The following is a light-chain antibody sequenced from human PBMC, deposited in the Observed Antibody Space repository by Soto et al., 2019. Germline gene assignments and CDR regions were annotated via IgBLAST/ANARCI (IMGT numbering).Light chain of an antibody. V-gene: IGLV2-11*01. CDR1: STDVGTYNY. Sequence: QSVLTQPRSVSGSTSQSVTISCTGSSTDVGTYNYVSWYQHQPGKAPKVLIYDVNKRPSGVPDRFSGSKSGNTASLTISGLQAEDEADYYCCSYAGTYIYVFGGGTKVTVL. J-gene: IGLJ1*01. CDR2: DVN. CDR3: CSYAGTYIYV.